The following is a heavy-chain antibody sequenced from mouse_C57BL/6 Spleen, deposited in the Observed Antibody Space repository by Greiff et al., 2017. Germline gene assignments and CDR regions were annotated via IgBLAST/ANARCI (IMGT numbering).Heavy chain of an antibody. D-gene: IGHD2-2*01. CDR3: ARGRLRGAMDY. CDR2: IYPGSGNT. V-gene: IGHV1-76*01. CDR1: GYTFTDYY. Sequence: VQRVESGAELVRPGASVKLSCKASGYTFTDYYINWVKQRPGQGLEWIARIYPGSGNTYYNEKFKGKATLTAEKSSSTAYMQLSSLTSEDSAVYFCARGRLRGAMDYWGQGTSVTVSS. J-gene: IGHJ4*01.